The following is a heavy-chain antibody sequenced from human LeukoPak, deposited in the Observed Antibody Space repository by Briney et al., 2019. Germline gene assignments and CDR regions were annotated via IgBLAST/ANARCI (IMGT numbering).Heavy chain of an antibody. CDR3: AREEASDWYFDL. Sequence: GGSLRLSCAASGFTFSSYEMNWVRQAPGKGLEWVSYISSSGSTIYYADSVKGRFTISRDNAKNSPYLQMNSLRAEDTAVYYCAREEASDWYFDLWGRGTLVTVSS. D-gene: IGHD3-3*01. CDR2: ISSSGSTI. CDR1: GFTFSSYE. V-gene: IGHV3-48*03. J-gene: IGHJ2*01.